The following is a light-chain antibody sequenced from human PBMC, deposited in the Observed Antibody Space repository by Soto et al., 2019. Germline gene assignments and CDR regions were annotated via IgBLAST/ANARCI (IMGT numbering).Light chain of an antibody. V-gene: IGLV2-23*01. J-gene: IGLJ2*01. Sequence: QSVLTQPASVSGSPGQSITISCTGTSSDVGSYNLVSWYQQHPGKAPKLMIYEGSKRPSGVSNRFSGSKSGNTASLTISGIQAEDEADDYCCSYAGSSTHVVFGGGTKLTVL. CDR1: SSDVGSYNL. CDR2: EGS. CDR3: CSYAGSSTHVV.